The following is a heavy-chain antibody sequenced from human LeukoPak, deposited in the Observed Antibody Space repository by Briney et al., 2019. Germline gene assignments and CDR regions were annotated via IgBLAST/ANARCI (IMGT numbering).Heavy chain of an antibody. CDR1: GGTFSSYA. D-gene: IGHD3-22*01. CDR2: IIPIFGTA. CDR3: ARATRAYDSSGGALDI. Sequence: SVKVSCKASGGTFSSYAISWVRQAPGQGLEWMGGIIPIFGTANYAQKFQGRVTITADESTSTAYMELSSLRSEDTAVYYCARATRAYDSSGGALDIWGQGTMVTVSS. V-gene: IGHV1-69*13. J-gene: IGHJ3*02.